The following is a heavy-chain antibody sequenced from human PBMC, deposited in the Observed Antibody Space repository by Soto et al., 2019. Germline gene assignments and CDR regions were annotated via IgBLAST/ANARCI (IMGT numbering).Heavy chain of an antibody. J-gene: IGHJ4*02. CDR3: ARHKLGSGAFFDY. V-gene: IGHV4-59*08. CDR2: MSYTGST. D-gene: IGHD3-10*01. CDR1: GASIRSYY. Sequence: QVQLQESGPGLVKPSETLSLTCTVSGASIRSYYWSWVRQSPGKGLEWIGYMSYTGSTNHNPSLKSKVTVSVDTSKNHFSLKVTSVTAADTAVYYCARHKLGSGAFFDYWGQGTLVIVS.